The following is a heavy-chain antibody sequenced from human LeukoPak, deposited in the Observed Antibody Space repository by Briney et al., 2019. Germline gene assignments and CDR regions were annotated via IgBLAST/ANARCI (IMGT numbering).Heavy chain of an antibody. Sequence: GGSLRLSCAASGFTFSSYEMNWVRQAPGKGLEWVSYISSSGSTIYYADSVKGRFTTSRDNAKNSLYLQMNSLRAEDTAVYYCARRDLLTGTFDYWGQGTLVTVSS. D-gene: IGHD1-20*01. CDR3: ARRDLLTGTFDY. J-gene: IGHJ4*02. V-gene: IGHV3-48*03. CDR1: GFTFSSYE. CDR2: ISSSGSTI.